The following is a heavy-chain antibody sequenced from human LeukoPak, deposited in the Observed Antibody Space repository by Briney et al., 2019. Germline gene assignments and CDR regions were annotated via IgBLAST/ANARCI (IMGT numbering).Heavy chain of an antibody. CDR2: TNHSGST. CDR1: GGSFSGYY. CDR3: ASFQQQDDAFDI. J-gene: IGHJ3*02. D-gene: IGHD6-13*01. V-gene: IGHV4-34*01. Sequence: SETLSLTCAVYGGSFSGYYWSWIRQPPGKGLEWIGETNHSGSTNYNPSLKSRVTISVDTSKNQFSLKLSSVTAADTAVYYCASFQQQDDAFDIWGQGTMVTVSS.